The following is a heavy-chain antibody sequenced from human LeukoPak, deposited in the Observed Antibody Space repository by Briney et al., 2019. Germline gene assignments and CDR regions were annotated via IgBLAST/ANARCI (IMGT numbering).Heavy chain of an antibody. CDR1: GGSISSGGYY. D-gene: IGHD3-10*01. J-gene: IGHJ4*02. CDR3: ARTSNNGSGFDY. V-gene: IGHV4-31*03. CDR2: IYYSGST. Sequence: SQTLSLTCTVSGGSISSGGYYWSWIRQHPGRGLEWIGYIYYSGSTYYNPSLKSRVTISVDTSKNQFSLKLSSVTAADTAVYYCARTSNNGSGFDYWGQGTLVTVSS.